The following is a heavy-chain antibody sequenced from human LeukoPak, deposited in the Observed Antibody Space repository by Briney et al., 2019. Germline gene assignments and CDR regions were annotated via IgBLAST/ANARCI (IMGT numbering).Heavy chain of an antibody. CDR1: GGTFSSYA. CDR3: ASDDGDYVGHNWFDP. D-gene: IGHD4-17*01. Sequence: ASVKVSCKASGGTFSSYAVSWVRQAPGQGLECMGGIIPIFGTANYAQKFQGRDTITADESTSTAYMELSSLRSEDTAVYYCASDDGDYVGHNWFDPWGQGTLVTVSS. CDR2: IIPIFGTA. J-gene: IGHJ5*02. V-gene: IGHV1-69*13.